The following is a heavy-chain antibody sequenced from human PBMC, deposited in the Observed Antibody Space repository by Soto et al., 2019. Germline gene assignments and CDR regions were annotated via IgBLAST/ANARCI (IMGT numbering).Heavy chain of an antibody. CDR3: ARKKYKSGYVQYNWFDP. V-gene: IGHV4-31*03. D-gene: IGHD3-3*01. CDR1: GGSISSGGYY. Sequence: TLSLTCTVSGGSISSGGYYWSWIRQHPGKGLEWIGYIYYSGSTYYNTSLKSRVTISVDTSKNQYTLKLSYVTDADTSVYYFARKKYKSGYVQYNWFDPWGQGTLVTVSS. J-gene: IGHJ5*02. CDR2: IYYSGST.